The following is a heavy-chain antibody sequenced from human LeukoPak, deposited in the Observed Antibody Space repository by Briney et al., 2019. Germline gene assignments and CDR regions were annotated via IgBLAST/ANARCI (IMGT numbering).Heavy chain of an antibody. D-gene: IGHD6-13*01. CDR3: ARASGSSSWLNIDY. CDR1: GYTFTGYY. CDR2: INPNSGGT. Sequence: HGASVKVSCTASGYTFTGYYMHWVRQAPGQGLEWMGWINPNSGGTNYAQKFQGRVTMTRDTSISTAYMELSRLRSDDTAVYYCARASGSSSWLNIDYWGQGTLVTVSS. J-gene: IGHJ4*02. V-gene: IGHV1-2*02.